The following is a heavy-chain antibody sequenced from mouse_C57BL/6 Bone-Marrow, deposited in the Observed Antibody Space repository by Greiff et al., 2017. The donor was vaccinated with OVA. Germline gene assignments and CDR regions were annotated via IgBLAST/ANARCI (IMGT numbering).Heavy chain of an antibody. CDR3: ARTVVEGWYFDV. CDR1: GYSFTGYY. J-gene: IGHJ1*03. V-gene: IGHV1-42*01. Sequence: EVQVVESGPELVKPGASVKISCKASGYSFTGYYMNWVKQSPEKSLEWIGEINPSTGGTTYNQKFKAKATLTVDKSSSTAYMQLKSLTSEDSAVYYCARTVVEGWYFDVWGTGTTVTVSS. CDR2: INPSTGGT. D-gene: IGHD1-1*01.